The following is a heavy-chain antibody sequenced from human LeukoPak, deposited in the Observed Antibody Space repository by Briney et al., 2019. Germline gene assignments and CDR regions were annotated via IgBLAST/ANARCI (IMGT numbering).Heavy chain of an antibody. D-gene: IGHD5-24*01. CDR3: ARGRGDGYNSETFDY. CDR2: IYYSGST. V-gene: IGHV4-39*07. Sequence: SETLSLTCTVSGGSISSSRYYWGWIRQPPGKGLEWIGSIYYSGSTYYNPSLKSRVTISVDTSKNQFSLKLSSVTAADTAVYYCARGRGDGYNSETFDYWGQGTLVTVSS. J-gene: IGHJ4*02. CDR1: GGSISSSRYY.